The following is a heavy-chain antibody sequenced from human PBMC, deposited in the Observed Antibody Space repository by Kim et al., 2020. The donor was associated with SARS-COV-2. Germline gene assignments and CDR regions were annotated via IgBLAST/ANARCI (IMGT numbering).Heavy chain of an antibody. Sequence: TKDSQRFQGRVTITRETSANTAYMELRRLTTKDTAIYYCARDMDPTVYDYWGQGTLVTVSS. J-gene: IGHJ4*02. CDR3: ARDMDPTVYDY. D-gene: IGHD4-4*01. V-gene: IGHV1-3*01. CDR2: T.